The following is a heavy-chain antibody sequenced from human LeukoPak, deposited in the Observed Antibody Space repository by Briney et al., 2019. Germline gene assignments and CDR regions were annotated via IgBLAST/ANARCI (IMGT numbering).Heavy chain of an antibody. CDR2: ISITGNI. Sequence: PSETLSLTFTVSGGSISNYDWNWIRQPARKGLEWIGRISITGNINYNPSLKGRVTMSVDTSKNQFSLKVNSVAAADTAVYYCAVLKYDGDFDYWGQGTLVTVSS. D-gene: IGHD3-16*01. J-gene: IGHJ4*02. CDR3: AVLKYDGDFDY. V-gene: IGHV4-4*07. CDR1: GGSISNYD.